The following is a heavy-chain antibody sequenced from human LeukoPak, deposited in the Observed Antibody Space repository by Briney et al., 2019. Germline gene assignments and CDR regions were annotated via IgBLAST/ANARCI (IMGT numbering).Heavy chain of an antibody. V-gene: IGHV4-4*02. D-gene: IGHD3-3*01. CDR3: ARRYDSWSGSRTS. J-gene: IGHJ4*02. Sequence: PSETLSLTCAVSGGSISSSNWWSWVRQPPGKGLEWIGEIYHSGSTNYNPSLKSRVTISVDKSKNQFSLKLSSVTAADTAVYYCARRYDSWSGSRTSWGQGTLVTVSS. CDR1: GGSISSSNW. CDR2: IYHSGST.